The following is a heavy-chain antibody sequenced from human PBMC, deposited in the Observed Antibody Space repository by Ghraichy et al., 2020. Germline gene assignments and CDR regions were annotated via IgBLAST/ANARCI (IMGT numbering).Heavy chain of an antibody. V-gene: IGHV3-23*01. CDR2: ITGSGAST. J-gene: IGHJ4*02. CDR3: AKDQYGVTDY. Sequence: LSLTCAASGFTFKSYGMSWVRQAPGKGLEWVSGITGSGASTYNVDSVEGRFYISRDNSKNTLYLQMNSLSVEDTAVYYCAKDQYGVTDYWGQGTLVTVSS. D-gene: IGHD4-17*01. CDR1: GFTFKSYG.